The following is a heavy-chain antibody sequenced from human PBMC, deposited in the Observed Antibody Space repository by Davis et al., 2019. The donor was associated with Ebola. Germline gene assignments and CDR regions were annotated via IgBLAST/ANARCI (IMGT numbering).Heavy chain of an antibody. CDR2: IKQDGSEK. D-gene: IGHD3-16*02. J-gene: IGHJ6*04. V-gene: IGHV3-7*01. CDR3: ARGITSGGVIRSYYYGMDV. Sequence: PGGSLRLSCAASGFTFSSYWMNWVRQAPGKGLEWVANIKQDGSEKYYVDSVKGRFTISRDNAKTSLYLQMNSLRAEDTAVYYCARGITSGGVIRSYYYGMDVWGKGTTVTVSS. CDR1: GFTFSSYW.